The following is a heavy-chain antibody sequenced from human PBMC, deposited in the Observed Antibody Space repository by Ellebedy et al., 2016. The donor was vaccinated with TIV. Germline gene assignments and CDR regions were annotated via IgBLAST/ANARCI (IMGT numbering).Heavy chain of an antibody. CDR3: ARLGVIAAAGASDY. CDR2: ISYSGDLM. CDR1: GFTFSGYY. J-gene: IGHJ4*02. Sequence: PGESLKISCAASGFTFSGYYMSWFRQAPGKGPEWVSYISYSGDLMYYADSVKGRFTTSRDNAENSLYLQMNSLRAEDTAVYYCARLGVIAAAGASDYWGQGTLVIVSS. V-gene: IGHV3-11*01. D-gene: IGHD6-13*01.